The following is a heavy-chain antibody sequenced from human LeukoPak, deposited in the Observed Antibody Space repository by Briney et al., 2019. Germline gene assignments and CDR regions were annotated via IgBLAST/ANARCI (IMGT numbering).Heavy chain of an antibody. J-gene: IGHJ5*02. CDR3: ARNGGYCSGGSCEYWFDP. Sequence: PSETLSLTCAVSGGSISSGGYSWSWIRQPPGKGLEWIGYIYYSGSTYYNPSLKSRVTISVDTSKNQFSLKLSSVTAADMAVYYCARNGGYCSGGSCEYWFDPWGQGTLVTVSS. D-gene: IGHD2-15*01. CDR1: GGSISSGGYS. V-gene: IGHV4-30-4*07. CDR2: IYYSGST.